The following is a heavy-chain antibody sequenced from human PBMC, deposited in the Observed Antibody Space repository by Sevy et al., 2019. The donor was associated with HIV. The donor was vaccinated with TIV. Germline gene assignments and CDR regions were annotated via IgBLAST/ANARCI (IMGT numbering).Heavy chain of an antibody. J-gene: IGHJ4*02. CDR2: VTSDGTT. CDR3: AEGDTALLTNTDY. Sequence: GGSLRLSCAASGLTLTTTGMSWVRQAPGKGLEWVAGVTSDGTTYYADSVRDRFTVSRDNSKNTLYLQLNSLRADDTAVYYCAEGDTALLTNTDYWGEGALVTLSS. V-gene: IGHV3-23*01. CDR1: GLTLTTTG. D-gene: IGHD5-18*01.